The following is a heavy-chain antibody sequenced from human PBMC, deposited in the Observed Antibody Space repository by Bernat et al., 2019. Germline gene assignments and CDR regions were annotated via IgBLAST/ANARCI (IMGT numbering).Heavy chain of an antibody. V-gene: IGHV3-33*01. D-gene: IGHD3-10*01. J-gene: IGHJ6*02. CDR2: IWHDGSNE. Sequence: QVQLVESGGGVVQPGRSLRLSCAASGFTFNNYGMHWVRQAPGKGLEWVAVIWHDGSNEYYADSVKGRFTITRDNSRNTLYLQMNSLRAEDTAVYYCTREGTITMVRGVITSRIYAMKVWGQGTTVTVTS. CDR3: TREGTITMVRGVITSRIYAMKV. CDR1: GFTFNNYG.